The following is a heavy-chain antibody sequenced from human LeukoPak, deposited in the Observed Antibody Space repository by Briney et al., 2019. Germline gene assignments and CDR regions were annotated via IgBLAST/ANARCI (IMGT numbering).Heavy chain of an antibody. D-gene: IGHD5-24*01. CDR1: GGTFSSYA. V-gene: IGHV1-69*05. J-gene: IGHJ4*02. Sequence: ASVKVSCKASGGTFSSYAISWVRQAPGQGLEWMGRIIPIFGTANYAQKFQGRVTITTDESTSTAYMELSSLRSEDTAVYYCARKMATIPPSLDYWGQGTLVTVSS. CDR3: ARKMATIPPSLDY. CDR2: IIPIFGTA.